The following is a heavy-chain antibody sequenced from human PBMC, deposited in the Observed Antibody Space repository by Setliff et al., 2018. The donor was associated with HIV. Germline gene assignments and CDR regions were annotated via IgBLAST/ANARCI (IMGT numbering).Heavy chain of an antibody. V-gene: IGHV4-39*01. CDR1: GGSISSGSYY. D-gene: IGHD3-10*01. Sequence: KPSETLSLTCTGSGGSISSGSYYWGWIRQPPGKGLEWIGRIYYSGSTYYNPSLKSRDTISVDTSKNKFSLKLSSVTAADTAVYYCATYADRESNSFDPWGQGILVTVSS. CDR2: IYYSGST. J-gene: IGHJ5*02. CDR3: ATYADRESNSFDP.